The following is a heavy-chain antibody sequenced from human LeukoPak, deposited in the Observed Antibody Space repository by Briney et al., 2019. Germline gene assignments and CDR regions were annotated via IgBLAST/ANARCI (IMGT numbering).Heavy chain of an antibody. CDR1: GFTFSSYS. Sequence: PGGSLRLSCAASGFTFSSYSMNWVRQAPGKGLEWVSSISSSSSYIYYADSVKGRFTISRDNAKNSLYLQMNSLRAEDTAVYYCARDMGYSSSWDPFDYWGQGTLVTVSS. J-gene: IGHJ4*02. V-gene: IGHV3-21*01. CDR3: ARDMGYSSSWDPFDY. D-gene: IGHD6-13*01. CDR2: ISSSSSYI.